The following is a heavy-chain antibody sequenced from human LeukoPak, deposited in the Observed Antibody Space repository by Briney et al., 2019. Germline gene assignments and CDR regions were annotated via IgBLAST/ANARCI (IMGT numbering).Heavy chain of an antibody. CDR1: GGSISSGSYY. D-gene: IGHD3-3*01. CDR2: IYTSGST. J-gene: IGHJ4*02. CDR3: ASKALYDFWSGPDY. Sequence: PSETLSLTCTVSGGSISSGSYYWSWIRQPAGKGLEWIGRIYTSGSTNYNPSLKSRVTISVDTSKNQFSLKLSSVTAADTAVYYCASKALYDFWSGPDYWGQGTLVTVSS. V-gene: IGHV4-61*02.